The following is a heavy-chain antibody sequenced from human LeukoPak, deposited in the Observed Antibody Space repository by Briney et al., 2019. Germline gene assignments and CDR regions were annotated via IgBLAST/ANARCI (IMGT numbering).Heavy chain of an antibody. CDR2: IYYSGST. V-gene: IGHV4-59*01. J-gene: IGHJ3*02. CDR3: ARGFLRTVGDAFDI. Sequence: SETLSLTCTVSGGSISSYYWSWIRQPPGKGLEWIGYIYYSGSTNYNPSLKSRVTISVDTSKNQFSLKLSSVTAADTAVYYCARGFLRTVGDAFDIWGQGTMVTVSS. D-gene: IGHD4-17*01. CDR1: GGSISSYY.